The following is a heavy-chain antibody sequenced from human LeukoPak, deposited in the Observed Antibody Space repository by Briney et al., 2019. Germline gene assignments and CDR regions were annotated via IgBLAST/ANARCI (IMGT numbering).Heavy chain of an antibody. D-gene: IGHD3-22*01. CDR1: GGSISSYY. Sequence: PSETLSLTCTVSGGSISSYYWSWIRQPPGKGVEWIGYIYYSGSTNYNPSLKSRVTISVDTSKNQFSLKLSSVTAADTAVYYCARYDDSSGYYPNDAFDIWGKGTMVTVSS. J-gene: IGHJ3*02. V-gene: IGHV4-59*01. CDR3: ARYDDSSGYYPNDAFDI. CDR2: IYYSGST.